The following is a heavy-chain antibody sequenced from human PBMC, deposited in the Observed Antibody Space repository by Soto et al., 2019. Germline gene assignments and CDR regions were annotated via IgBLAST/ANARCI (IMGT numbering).Heavy chain of an antibody. J-gene: IGHJ3*02. D-gene: IGHD3-22*01. CDR2: ISGDGDST. CDR3: ASDWGHDSAYYEAFQI. Sequence: EVQLLESGGGLVQPGGSLRLSCAASGFTFSKFAVSWVRQASGKGLEWVSGISGDGDSTFYVYSVKGRFTISRDNSKNTLYLQLNNLRAEDTAMYYCASDWGHDSAYYEAFQIWGQGTMASVSS. CDR1: GFTFSKFA. V-gene: IGHV3-23*01.